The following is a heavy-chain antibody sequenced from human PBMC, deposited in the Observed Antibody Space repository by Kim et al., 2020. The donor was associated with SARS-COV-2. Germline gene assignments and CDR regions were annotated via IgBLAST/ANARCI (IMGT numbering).Heavy chain of an antibody. CDR1: GFTFGDYA. D-gene: IGHD6-13*01. J-gene: IGHJ4*02. Sequence: SLRLSCAASGFTFGDYAMHWVRQAPGKGLEWVSGISWNSGSIGYADSVKGRFTISRDNAKNSLYLQMNSLRAEDTALYYCAKMGRDIWQQRYYYFDYWGQGTPVTVSS. CDR2: ISWNSGSI. V-gene: IGHV3-9*01. CDR3: AKMGRDIWQQRYYYFDY.